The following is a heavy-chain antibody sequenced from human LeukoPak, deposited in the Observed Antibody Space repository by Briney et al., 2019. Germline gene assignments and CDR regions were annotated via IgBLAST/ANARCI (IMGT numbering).Heavy chain of an antibody. J-gene: IGHJ5*02. CDR3: ARWWGFDP. D-gene: IGHD2-15*01. CDR1: GGSFSGYY. V-gene: IGHV4-34*01. Sequence: SETLSLTCAVHGGSFSGYYWSWIRQPPGKGLEWIGEINHSGSTNYNPSLKSRVTISVDTSKNQFSLKLSSVTAADTAVYFCARWWGFDPWGQGTLVTVSS. CDR2: INHSGST.